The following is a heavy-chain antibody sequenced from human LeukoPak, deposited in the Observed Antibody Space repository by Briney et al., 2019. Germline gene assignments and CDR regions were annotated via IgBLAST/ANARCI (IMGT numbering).Heavy chain of an antibody. CDR2: IYYSGST. Sequence: PSETLSLTSTVSGGSLSRYYWSWVRQPPGEGLEWIGYIYYSGSTNYNPSLKSRVTISVDTSKNQFSLKLSSVTAADTAVYYCARVTFLGPFDYWGQGTLVTVSS. CDR3: ARVTFLGPFDY. CDR1: GGSLSRYY. D-gene: IGHD3-3*02. J-gene: IGHJ4*02. V-gene: IGHV4-59*01.